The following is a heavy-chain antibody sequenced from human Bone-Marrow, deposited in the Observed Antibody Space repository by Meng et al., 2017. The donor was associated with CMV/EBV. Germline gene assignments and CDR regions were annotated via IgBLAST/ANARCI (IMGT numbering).Heavy chain of an antibody. J-gene: IGHJ4*02. Sequence: QVQLQESGPGLVKPSQTLSLTCTVSGGSISSGGYYWSWIRQHPGKGLGWIGYIYYSGSTYYNPSLKSRVTISVDTSKNQFSLKLSSVTAADTAVYYCARLGRYCDSTSCYPTLFDYWGQGTLVTVSS. CDR3: ARLGRYCDSTSCYPTLFDY. D-gene: IGHD2-2*01. CDR1: GGSISSGGYY. V-gene: IGHV4-31*03. CDR2: IYYSGST.